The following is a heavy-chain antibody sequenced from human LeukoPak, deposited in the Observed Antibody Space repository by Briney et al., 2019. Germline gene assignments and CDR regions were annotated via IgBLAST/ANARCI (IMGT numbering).Heavy chain of an antibody. V-gene: IGHV3-9*01. Sequence: GGSLRLSCAASGFTFDDYAMHWVRQAPGKGLEWVSGISWNSGSIGYADSVKGRFTVSRDNAANSLSLQMNSLKAEDTAVYYCARVQQWLVFGDWGQGALVTVSS. CDR2: ISWNSGSI. D-gene: IGHD6-19*01. CDR1: GFTFDDYA. J-gene: IGHJ4*02. CDR3: ARVQQWLVFGD.